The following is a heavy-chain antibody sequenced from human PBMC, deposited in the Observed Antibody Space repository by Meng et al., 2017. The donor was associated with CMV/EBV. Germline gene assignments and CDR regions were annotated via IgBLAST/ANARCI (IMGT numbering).Heavy chain of an antibody. CDR3: ARVTGYCSSTSCPNWFDP. D-gene: IGHD2-2*01. Sequence: SETLSLTCTVSGGSVSSGSYYWSWIRQPPGKGLEWIGDIYYSGSTNYNPSLKSRVTISVDTSKNQFSLKLSSVTAADTAVYYCARVTGYCSSTSCPNWFDPWGQGTLVTVSS. J-gene: IGHJ5*02. CDR2: IYYSGST. V-gene: IGHV4-61*01. CDR1: GGSVSSGSYY.